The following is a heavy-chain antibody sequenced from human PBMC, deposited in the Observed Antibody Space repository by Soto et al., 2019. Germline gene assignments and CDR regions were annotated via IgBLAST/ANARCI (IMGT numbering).Heavy chain of an antibody. CDR2: IYYSGST. CDR1: GGSISSYY. D-gene: IGHD3-22*01. V-gene: IGHV4-59*01. Sequence: PSETLSLTCTVSGGSISSYYWSWIRQPPGKGLEWIGYIYYSGSTNYNPSLKSRVTISVDTSKNQFSLKLSSVTAADTAVYYCAGWLKYYYDSSGYYPFDYWGQGTLVTVSS. CDR3: AGWLKYYYDSSGYYPFDY. J-gene: IGHJ4*02.